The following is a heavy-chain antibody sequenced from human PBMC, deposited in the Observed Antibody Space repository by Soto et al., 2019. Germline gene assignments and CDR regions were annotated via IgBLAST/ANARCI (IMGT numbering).Heavy chain of an antibody. J-gene: IGHJ4*02. CDR3: ASDLHLGATDS. Sequence: QVRLQQWGAGLLKPSETLSVTCAVYGGSFSGYFWTWIRQSPERGLEWIGQINHSGSTNYNPSLKSRVTISVDTSNNQFSLRLTSVTAAYTAVYYDASDLHLGATDSWGRGTPVTV. CDR2: INHSGST. CDR1: GGSFSGYF. V-gene: IGHV4-34*02. D-gene: IGHD4-17*01.